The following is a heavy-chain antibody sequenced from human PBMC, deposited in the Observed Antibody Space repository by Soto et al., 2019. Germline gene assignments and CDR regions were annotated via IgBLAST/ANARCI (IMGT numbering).Heavy chain of an antibody. J-gene: IGHJ3*02. D-gene: IGHD6-13*01. Sequence: QVQLQESGPGLVKPSETLSLTCTVSGGSISSYDWSWIRQPPGRGLEWIGYIFYSGNTDYNPSLKSRVTISLDTSKNQFSLRLSSVTAADTAVYYCPRDRSYSPSRYDAFDIWGQGTMVTVSS. V-gene: IGHV4-59*01. CDR2: IFYSGNT. CDR3: PRDRSYSPSRYDAFDI. CDR1: GGSISSYD.